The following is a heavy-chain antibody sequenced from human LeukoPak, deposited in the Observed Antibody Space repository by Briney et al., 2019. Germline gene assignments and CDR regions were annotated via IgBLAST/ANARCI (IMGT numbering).Heavy chain of an antibody. CDR2: ISYDGSNK. CDR3: ARVSSGWYYFDY. CDR1: GFTFSSYA. V-gene: IGHV3-30*04. J-gene: IGHJ4*02. D-gene: IGHD6-19*01. Sequence: GGSLRLSCAASGFTFSSYAMHWVRQAPGKGLEWVAAISYDGSNKYYADSVKGRFTISRDNSKNTLYLQMNSLGAEDMAVYYCARVSSGWYYFDYWGQGTLVTVSS.